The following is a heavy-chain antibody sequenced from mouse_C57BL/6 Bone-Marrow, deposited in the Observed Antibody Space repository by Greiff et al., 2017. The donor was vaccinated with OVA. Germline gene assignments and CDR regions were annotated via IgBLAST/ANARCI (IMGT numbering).Heavy chain of an antibody. V-gene: IGHV1-18*01. D-gene: IGHD1-1*02. CDR3: ARNGPAWFAY. CDR2: INPNNGGT. CDR1: GYTFTDYN. J-gene: IGHJ3*01. Sequence: VQLQQSGPELVKPGASVKIPCKASGYTFTDYNMDWVKQSHGKSLEWIGDINPNNGGTIYNQKFKGKATLTVDKSSSTAYMELRSLTSEDTVVYYCARNGPAWFAYWGQGTLVTVSA.